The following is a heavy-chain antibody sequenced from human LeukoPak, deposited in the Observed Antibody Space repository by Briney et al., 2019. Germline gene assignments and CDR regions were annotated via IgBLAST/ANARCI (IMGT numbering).Heavy chain of an antibody. CDR2: INHSGST. J-gene: IGHJ5*02. Sequence: PSETLSLTCAVYGGSFRGYYWSWIRQPPGKGLEWIGEINHSGSTNYNPSLKSRVTISVDTSKNQFSLKLSSVTAADTAVYYCARVFALTWWSESNWFDPWGQGTLVTVSS. CDR1: GGSFRGYY. V-gene: IGHV4-34*01. CDR3: ARVFALTWWSESNWFDP. D-gene: IGHD2-15*01.